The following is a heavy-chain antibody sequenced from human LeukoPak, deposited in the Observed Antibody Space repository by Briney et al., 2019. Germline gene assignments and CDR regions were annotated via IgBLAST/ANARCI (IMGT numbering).Heavy chain of an antibody. Sequence: PGASLRLSCAASGFTFSSYGMPWVRQAPGKGLEWVAFIWYGGSNNYYADSVKGRFTISRDNSKNTLYLQMNSLRAEDTAVYYCAKGGELFHYYMGVWGKGTTVTVSS. CDR2: IWYGGSNN. J-gene: IGHJ6*03. CDR3: AKGGELFHYYMGV. CDR1: GFTFSSYG. V-gene: IGHV3-30*02. D-gene: IGHD3-10*01.